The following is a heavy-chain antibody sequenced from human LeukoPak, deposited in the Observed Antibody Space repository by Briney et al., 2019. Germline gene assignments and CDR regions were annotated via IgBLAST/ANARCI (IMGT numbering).Heavy chain of an antibody. V-gene: IGHV3-48*03. CDR2: ISSSGTNI. CDR3: TRRFGY. Sequence: GGSLRLSCAASGFTFSSYEMNWVRQAPGKGLEWVSYISSSGTNIYYADSVKGRFTISRDNAKNSLSLQMNSLRAEDTAVYYCTRRFGYWRQGTLVTVSS. J-gene: IGHJ4*02. CDR1: GFTFSSYE. D-gene: IGHD3-10*01.